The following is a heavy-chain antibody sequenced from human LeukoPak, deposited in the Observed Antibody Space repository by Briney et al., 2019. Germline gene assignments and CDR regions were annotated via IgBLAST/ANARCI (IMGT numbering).Heavy chain of an antibody. D-gene: IGHD3-10*02. CDR2: TYYRSKWYN. CDR3: ARAFMSFDY. V-gene: IGHV6-1*01. Sequence: SQTLSLTCAISGDSVSSNSAAWNWLRQSPSRGLEWLGRTYYRSKWYNDYAVSVKSRITINPDTSKNQFSLQLNSVTAADTAVYYCARAFMSFDYWGQGTLVTVSS. CDR1: GDSVSSNSAA. J-gene: IGHJ4*02.